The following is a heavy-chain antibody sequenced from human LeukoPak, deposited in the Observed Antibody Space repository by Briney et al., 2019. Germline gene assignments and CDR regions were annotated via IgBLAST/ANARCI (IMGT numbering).Heavy chain of an antibody. CDR1: GFTVSSNY. CDR2: IYSGGST. J-gene: IGHJ3*02. V-gene: IGHV3-53*01. D-gene: IGHD3-10*01. CDR3: ARDWYYYGSGFEGDAFDI. Sequence: GGSLRLSCAASGFTVSSNYMSWVRQAPGKGLEWVSVIYSGGSTYYADSVKGRFTISRDNSKNTLYLQMNSLRAEDTAVYYCARDWYYYGSGFEGDAFDIWGQGTMVTVSS.